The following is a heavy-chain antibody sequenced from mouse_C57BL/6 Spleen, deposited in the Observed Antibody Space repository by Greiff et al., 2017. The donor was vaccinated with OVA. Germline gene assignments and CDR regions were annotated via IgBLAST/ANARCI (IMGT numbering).Heavy chain of an antibody. Sequence: QVQLQQPGAELVKPGASVKMSCTASGYTFTSYWITWVKQRPGQGLEWIGDIYPGSGSTNYNEKFKSKATLTVDTSSSTAYMQLSSLTSEDSAVYYCARGGVYYGSSDAMDYWGQGTTVTVS. CDR1: GYTFTSYW. J-gene: IGHJ4*01. V-gene: IGHV1-55*01. CDR3: ARGGVYYGSSDAMDY. D-gene: IGHD2-1*01. CDR2: IYPGSGST.